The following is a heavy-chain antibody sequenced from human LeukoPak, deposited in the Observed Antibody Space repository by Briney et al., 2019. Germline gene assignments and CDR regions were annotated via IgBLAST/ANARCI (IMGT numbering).Heavy chain of an antibody. V-gene: IGHV3-21*01. CDR2: ISSSSSYI. J-gene: IGHJ4*02. CDR3: ARDRWLVTKVRGDYTAVDY. Sequence: GGSLRLSCAASGFTFSTFWMTWVRQTPGKGLEWVSSISSSSSYIYYADSVKGRFTISRDNAKNSLYLQMNSLGAEDTAVYYCARDRWLVTKVRGDYTAVDYWGQGTLVTVSS. D-gene: IGHD3-10*01. CDR1: GFTFSTFW.